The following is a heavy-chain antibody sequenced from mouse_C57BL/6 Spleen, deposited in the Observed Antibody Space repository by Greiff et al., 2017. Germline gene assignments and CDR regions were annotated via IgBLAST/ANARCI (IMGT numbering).Heavy chain of an antibody. CDR2: IYPGSGST. Sequence: QVQLQQSGAELVKPGASVKMSCKASGYTFTSYWITWVKQRPGQGLEWIGDIYPGSGSTNYNEKFKSKATLTVDTDSSTAYMKLSSLTSEDSAVYYCARRGLNYYGSSSFAYWGQGTLVTVSA. V-gene: IGHV1-55*01. J-gene: IGHJ3*01. CDR3: ARRGLNYYGSSSFAY. D-gene: IGHD1-1*01. CDR1: GYTFTSYW.